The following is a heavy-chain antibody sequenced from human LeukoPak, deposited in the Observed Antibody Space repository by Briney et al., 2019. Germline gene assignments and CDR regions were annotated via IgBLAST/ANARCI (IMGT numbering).Heavy chain of an antibody. J-gene: IGHJ4*02. CDR1: GFMFSSYA. Sequence: GRSLRLSCAASGFMFSSYAMPWVRQAPGKGLEWVAVISYDGSNKYYADSVKGRFTISRDNSKNTLYLQMNSLRAEDTAVYYCARDLGTATALDYWGQGTLVTVSS. D-gene: IGHD2-21*02. CDR3: ARDLGTATALDY. CDR2: ISYDGSNK. V-gene: IGHV3-30-3*01.